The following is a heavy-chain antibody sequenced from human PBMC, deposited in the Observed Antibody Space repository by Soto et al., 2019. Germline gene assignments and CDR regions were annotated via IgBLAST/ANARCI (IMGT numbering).Heavy chain of an antibody. J-gene: IGHJ4*02. CDR3: AKDTNYGDYGGIDY. V-gene: IGHV3-9*01. D-gene: IGHD4-17*01. Sequence: EVQLVESGGGLVQPGRSLRLSCAASGFTFDDYAMHWVRQAPGKGLEWVSGISWNSGSIGYADSVKGRFTISRDNAKNSLYLQMNRLRAEDTALYYCAKDTNYGDYGGIDYWGQGTLVTVSS. CDR2: ISWNSGSI. CDR1: GFTFDDYA.